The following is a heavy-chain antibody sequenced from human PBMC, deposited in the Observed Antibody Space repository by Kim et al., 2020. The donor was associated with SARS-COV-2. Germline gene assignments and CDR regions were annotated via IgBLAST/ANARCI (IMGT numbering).Heavy chain of an antibody. Sequence: KSRVTISVDTSKNQFSLKLSSVTAADTAVYYCARAGGSGWYPWYYYGMDVWGQGTTVTVSS. D-gene: IGHD6-19*01. J-gene: IGHJ6*02. V-gene: IGHV4-30-2*04. CDR3: ARAGGSGWYPWYYYGMDV.